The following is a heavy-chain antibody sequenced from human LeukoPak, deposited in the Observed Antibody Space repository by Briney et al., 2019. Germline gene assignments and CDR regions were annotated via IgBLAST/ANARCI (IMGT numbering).Heavy chain of an antibody. CDR3: ARELATMIRGVYYYYGMDV. J-gene: IGHJ6*02. CDR1: EFTVSNNY. D-gene: IGHD3-10*01. Sequence: PGGSLRLSCAASEFTVSNNYMSWVRQAPGKGLEWVSIIYSGGLTFYTDSVKGRFTISRDNSKNTLSLQMNSLSAEDTAVYYCARELATMIRGVYYYYGMDVWGQGTTVTVSS. CDR2: IYSGGLT. V-gene: IGHV3-53*01.